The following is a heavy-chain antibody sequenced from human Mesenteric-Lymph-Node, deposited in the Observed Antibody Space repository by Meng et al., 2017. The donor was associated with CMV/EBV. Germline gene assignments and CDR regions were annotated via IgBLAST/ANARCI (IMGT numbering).Heavy chain of an antibody. CDR2: INTNTGNP. Sequence: FSSYAIHWGRQAPGQGLEWMGWINTNTGNPTYAQRFTGRFVFSLDTSVSTAYLQISSLKAEDTAVYYCARERDKYYDILTCYYQFDYWGQGNLVTVSS. J-gene: IGHJ4*02. V-gene: IGHV7-4-1*02. CDR1: FSSYA. D-gene: IGHD3-9*01. CDR3: ARERDKYYDILTCYYQFDY.